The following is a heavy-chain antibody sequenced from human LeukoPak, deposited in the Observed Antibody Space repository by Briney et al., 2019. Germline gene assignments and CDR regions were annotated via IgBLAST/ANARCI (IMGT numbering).Heavy chain of an antibody. CDR1: GDSISSSSSY. Sequence: SETLSLTCTVSGDSISSSSSYWGWIRQPPGEGLEWIGSIYYSGSTYYNTSLKSRVTISVDTSKNQFSLRLNSVTAADTAVYYCARHFRLRFSVNNWFDPWGQGTLVTVSS. D-gene: IGHD5-12*01. CDR3: ARHFRLRFSVNNWFDP. V-gene: IGHV4-39*01. J-gene: IGHJ5*02. CDR2: IYYSGST.